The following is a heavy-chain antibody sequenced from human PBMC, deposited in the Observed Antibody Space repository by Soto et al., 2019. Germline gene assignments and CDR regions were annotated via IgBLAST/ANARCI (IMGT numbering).Heavy chain of an antibody. CDR3: ARTARGRPFGTHPYYFDY. Sequence: GGTLRLSCAASGFTFSYYYMSWIRQSPGKGLEWVSYISSSSSYTNYADSVKGRFTISRDNAKNSLYLQMNSLRAEDTAVYYCARTARGRPFGTHPYYFDYWGQGTMVTVSS. D-gene: IGHD3-10*01. J-gene: IGHJ4*02. CDR1: GFTFSYYY. CDR2: ISSSSSYT. V-gene: IGHV3-11*06.